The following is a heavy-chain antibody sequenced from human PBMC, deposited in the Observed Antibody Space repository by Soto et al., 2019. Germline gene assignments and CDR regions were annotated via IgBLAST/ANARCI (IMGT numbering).Heavy chain of an antibody. V-gene: IGHV1-46*01. J-gene: IGHJ6*02. Sequence: GASVKVSCKASGYTFTSYYMHWVRQAPGQGLEWMGIINPSGGSTSYAQKFQGRVTMTRDTSTSTVYMELSSLRSEDTAVYYCARDLGRYSGSGGAGGMDVWGQGTTVTVSS. CDR1: GYTFTSYY. D-gene: IGHD6-13*01. CDR3: ARDLGRYSGSGGAGGMDV. CDR2: INPSGGST.